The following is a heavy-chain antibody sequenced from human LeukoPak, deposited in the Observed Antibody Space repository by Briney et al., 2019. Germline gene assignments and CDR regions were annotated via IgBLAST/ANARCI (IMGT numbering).Heavy chain of an antibody. V-gene: IGHV3-33*01. D-gene: IGHD6-13*01. Sequence: SGGSLRLSCAASGFTFSSYGMHWVRQAPGKGLEWVAVIWYDGSNKYYADSVKGRFTISRDNSKNTLYLQMNSLRAEDTAVYYCARDRGGGSSWYYYYYGMDVWGQGTTVTVSS. J-gene: IGHJ6*02. CDR2: IWYDGSNK. CDR3: ARDRGGGSSWYYYYYGMDV. CDR1: GFTFSSYG.